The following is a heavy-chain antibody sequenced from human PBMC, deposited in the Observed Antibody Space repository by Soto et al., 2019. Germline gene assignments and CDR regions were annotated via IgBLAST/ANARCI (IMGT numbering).Heavy chain of an antibody. CDR3: ARDLGDY. D-gene: IGHD3-10*01. CDR1: GFTFSSYA. V-gene: IGHV3-64*01. CDR2: ISSSGGST. J-gene: IGHJ4*02. Sequence: GGSLRLSCAASGFTFSSYAMHWVRQAPGKGLEYVSAISSSGGSTYYANSVKGRFTISRDNSKNTLYLQMGSLRAEDMAVYYCARDLGDYWGQGTLVTVSS.